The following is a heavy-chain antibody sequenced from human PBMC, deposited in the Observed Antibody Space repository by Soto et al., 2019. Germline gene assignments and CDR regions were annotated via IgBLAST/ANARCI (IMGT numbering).Heavy chain of an antibody. D-gene: IGHD3-22*01. CDR3: ARLGGYYQAFDS. J-gene: IGHJ4*02. CDR2: IYYTGTT. CDR1: GGSIREYY. Sequence: PSETLSLTCTVPGGSIREYYWGWIRQSPGKGLEWIGYIYYTGTTKYNPSLKSRVTISVDSSKNQFSLKLDSVTAADTAVYYCARLGGYYQAFDSWGQGTLVTVS. V-gene: IGHV4-59*08.